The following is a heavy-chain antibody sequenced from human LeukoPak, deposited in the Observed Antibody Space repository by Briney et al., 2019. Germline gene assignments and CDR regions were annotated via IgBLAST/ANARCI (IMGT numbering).Heavy chain of an antibody. CDR1: GYTSSTSD. Sequence: GASVKVSCKASGYTSSTSDINWVRQAPGQGLEWMGWINPDSGNRGYAERFQGRVTMTRDSSITTAYMELTGLTADDTAVYYCARGSVVLLDWGQGTLVTVSS. CDR3: ARGSVVLLD. J-gene: IGHJ4*02. V-gene: IGHV1-8*01. D-gene: IGHD2-15*01. CDR2: INPDSGNR.